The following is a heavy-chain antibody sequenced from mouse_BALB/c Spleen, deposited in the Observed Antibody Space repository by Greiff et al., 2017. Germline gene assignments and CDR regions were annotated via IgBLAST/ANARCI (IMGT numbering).Heavy chain of an antibody. J-gene: IGHJ2*01. D-gene: IGHD2-3*01. CDR3: ARGYDLYYFDY. CDR1: GYTFTSYW. Sequence: VQLQQSGAELAKPGASVKMSCKASGYTFTSYWMHWVKQRPGQGLEWIGYINPSTGYTEYNQKFKDKATLTADKSSSTAYMQLSSLTSEDSAVYYCARGYDLYYFDYWGQGTTLTVSS. CDR2: INPSTGYT. V-gene: IGHV1-7*01.